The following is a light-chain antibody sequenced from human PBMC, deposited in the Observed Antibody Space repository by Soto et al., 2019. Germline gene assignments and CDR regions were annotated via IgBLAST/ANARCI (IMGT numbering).Light chain of an antibody. V-gene: IGKV1-5*03. J-gene: IGKJ3*01. CDR3: QQYNTSPFT. Sequence: DIQMTQSPATLSASVGDRVTITGRWSQSITTWLAWYQQKPGRAPKLLIYKASTLESGVPSRFSGSGSGADFTLTISSLQPDDFATYHCQQYNTSPFTFGPGTKVDIK. CDR1: QSITTW. CDR2: KAS.